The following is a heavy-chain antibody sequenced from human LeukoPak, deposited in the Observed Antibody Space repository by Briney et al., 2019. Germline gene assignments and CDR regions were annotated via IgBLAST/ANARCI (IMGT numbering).Heavy chain of an antibody. D-gene: IGHD1-26*01. Sequence: GGSLRLSCAASGFTFSSYAMHWVRQAPGKGLEYVSAISSNGGSTYYANSVKGRFTISRDNSKNTLYLQMGSLRAEDMAVYYCARVGVGASSYFDYWGQGTLVTVSS. CDR2: ISSNGGST. V-gene: IGHV3-64*01. CDR3: ARVGVGASSYFDY. CDR1: GFTFSSYA. J-gene: IGHJ4*02.